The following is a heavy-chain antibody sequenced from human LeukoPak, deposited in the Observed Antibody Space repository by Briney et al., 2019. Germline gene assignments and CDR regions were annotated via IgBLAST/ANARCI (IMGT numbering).Heavy chain of an antibody. CDR2: ISAYNGNT. CDR3: ARRGGTAVEDY. D-gene: IGHD6-19*01. Sequence: ASVKVSCKASGYTFTGYYMHWVRQAPGQGLEWMGWISAYNGNTNYAQKLQGRVTMTTDTSTSTAYMELRSLRSDDTAVYYCARRGGTAVEDYWGQGTLVTVSS. CDR1: GYTFTGYY. V-gene: IGHV1-18*04. J-gene: IGHJ4*02.